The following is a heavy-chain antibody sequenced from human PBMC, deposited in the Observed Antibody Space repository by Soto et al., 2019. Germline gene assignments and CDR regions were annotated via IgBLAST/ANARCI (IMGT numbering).Heavy chain of an antibody. D-gene: IGHD3-16*02. CDR3: ARENDYIWGSYRSYYFDY. Sequence: ASVKVSCKSSGYTFTGYYMHCVRQAPGQGLEWMGWINPNSGGTNYAQKFQGWVTMTRDTSISTAYMELSRLRSDDTAVYYCARENDYIWGSYRSYYFDYWGQGTLVTVSS. V-gene: IGHV1-2*04. CDR1: GYTFTGYY. J-gene: IGHJ4*02. CDR2: INPNSGGT.